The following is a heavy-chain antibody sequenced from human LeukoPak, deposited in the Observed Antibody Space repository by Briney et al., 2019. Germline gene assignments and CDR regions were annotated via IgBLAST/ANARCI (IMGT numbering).Heavy chain of an antibody. CDR3: ASGVERGYDFWSGHGYYYYMDV. V-gene: IGHV4-4*07. CDR1: GGSISSYY. CDR2: IYTSGST. J-gene: IGHJ6*03. Sequence: SETLSLTCTVSGGSISSYYWSWIRQPAGRGLEWIGRIYTSGSTNYNPSLKSRVTMSVDTSKNQFSLKLSSVTAADTAVYYCASGVERGYDFWSGHGYYYYMDVWGKGTTVTVSS. D-gene: IGHD3-3*01.